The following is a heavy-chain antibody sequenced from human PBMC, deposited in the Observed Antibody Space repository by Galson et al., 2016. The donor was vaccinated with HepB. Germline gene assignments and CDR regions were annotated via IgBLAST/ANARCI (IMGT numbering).Heavy chain of an antibody. J-gene: IGHJ3*02. Sequence: SLRLSCAASGFTFSNYNMNWVRQAPGKGLEWVSHTRSSSSNISYADSVKGRFTISRDNAKNSLYLQMNSLRAEDTAVYYCARGFVVGQQLKAFDIWGQGTMVTVSS. CDR2: TRSSSSNI. D-gene: IGHD6-13*01. CDR1: GFTFSNYN. V-gene: IGHV3-48*01. CDR3: ARGFVVGQQLKAFDI.